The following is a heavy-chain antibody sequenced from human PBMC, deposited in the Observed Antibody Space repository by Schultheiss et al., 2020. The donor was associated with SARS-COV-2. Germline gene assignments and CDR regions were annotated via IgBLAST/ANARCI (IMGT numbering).Heavy chain of an antibody. CDR2: ISGSGTTV. D-gene: IGHD3-3*01. Sequence: GGSLRLSCAASGFTFSSYGMSWVRQAPGRGLEWVSEISGSGTTVDYADSVKGRFTISRDNAKNSLYLQMNSLRDEDTAVYYCAREGVGDDFWTQYGDYWGQGTLVTVSS. J-gene: IGHJ4*02. CDR3: AREGVGDDFWTQYGDY. V-gene: IGHV3-48*02. CDR1: GFTFSSYG.